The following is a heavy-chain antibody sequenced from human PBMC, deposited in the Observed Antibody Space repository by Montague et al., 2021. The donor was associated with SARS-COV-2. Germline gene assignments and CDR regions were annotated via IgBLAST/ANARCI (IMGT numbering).Heavy chain of an antibody. CDR1: GDSISNYY. Sequence: SETLSLTCTVSGDSISNYYWTWIRQSPGKGLEWIGNIYYSGSTNYNPSXXSRVTISLDTSKNQFSLKLSSVTAEDTAVYYCAREDLLWFGESRGMDVWGQGTTVTVSS. V-gene: IGHV4-59*13. CDR2: IYYSGST. CDR3: AREDLLWFGESRGMDV. D-gene: IGHD3-10*01. J-gene: IGHJ6*02.